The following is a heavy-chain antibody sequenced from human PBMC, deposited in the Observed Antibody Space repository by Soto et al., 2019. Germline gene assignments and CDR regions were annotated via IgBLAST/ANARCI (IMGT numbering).Heavy chain of an antibody. CDR2: ISSSSSYI. Sequence: EVQLVESGGGLVKPGGSLRLSCAASGFTFSSYSMNWVRQAPGKGLEWVSSISSSSSYIYYADSVKGRFTISRDNAKNSLYLQMNSLRAEDTAVYYCARESVPTAPHYYCYGMDVWGQGTTVTVSS. J-gene: IGHJ6*02. D-gene: IGHD4-4*01. CDR1: GFTFSSYS. CDR3: ARESVPTAPHYYCYGMDV. V-gene: IGHV3-21*01.